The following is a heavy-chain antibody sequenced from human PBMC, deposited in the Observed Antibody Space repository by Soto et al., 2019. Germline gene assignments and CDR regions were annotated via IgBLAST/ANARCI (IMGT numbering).Heavy chain of an antibody. V-gene: IGHV1-2*02. Sequence: QVQPVQSGAEVKKPGASVKISCKASGHTFTGYYIHWVRQSPGQGLEWMGWINHNSGGTDYGQKFQGRVTMTRDTSISTVYMELTRLRSADTAVYYWARGKAIAAEIYNWFDPWGQGTLVTVSS. CDR1: GHTFTGYY. CDR2: INHNSGGT. J-gene: IGHJ5*02. CDR3: ARGKAIAAEIYNWFDP. D-gene: IGHD2-15*01.